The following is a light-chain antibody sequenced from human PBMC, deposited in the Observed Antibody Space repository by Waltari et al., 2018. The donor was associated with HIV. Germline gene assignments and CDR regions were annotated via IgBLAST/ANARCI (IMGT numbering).Light chain of an antibody. V-gene: IGLV3-9*01. CDR3: QVWDSGALYV. Sequence: SYDLTQTLSVSVALGQTATITCWGTKSGSKSVHWYQQKSGQLPVLVIYKNSNRPSGILARFSGSNSGTTATLAITGVQDGDEAAYYCQVWDSGALYVFGRGTKVTV. CDR1: KSGSKS. CDR2: KNS. J-gene: IGLJ1*01.